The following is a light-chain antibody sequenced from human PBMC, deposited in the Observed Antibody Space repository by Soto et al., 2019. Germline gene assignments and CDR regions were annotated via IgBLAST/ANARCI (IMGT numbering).Light chain of an antibody. Sequence: TQSPATLSVSPGESVTLSCRASQDISNKLAWYQQEPGQAPRLLIYGESLRATGIPGRFTGSGSGTEFALTISSLQSEDLATYYCQQYNRWFSITFGQGTRLEIK. CDR2: GES. CDR3: QQYNRWFSIT. J-gene: IGKJ5*01. CDR1: QDISNK. V-gene: IGKV3-15*01.